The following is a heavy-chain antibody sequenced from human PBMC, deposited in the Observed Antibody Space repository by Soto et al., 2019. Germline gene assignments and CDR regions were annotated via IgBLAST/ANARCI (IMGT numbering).Heavy chain of an antibody. CDR2: ISSKIDGETT. D-gene: IGHD2-21*01. Sequence: GSLRLSCVGSGFTFSSAWMSWVRQVPGKGLEWVGRISSKIDGETTEYGTPVTGRFTISRDDSKNTVYLQMDSLKSEDTAVYYCADSAMALDWDYWGQGTRVTVSS. J-gene: IGHJ4*02. V-gene: IGHV3-15*01. CDR3: ADSAMALDWDY. CDR1: GFTFSSAW.